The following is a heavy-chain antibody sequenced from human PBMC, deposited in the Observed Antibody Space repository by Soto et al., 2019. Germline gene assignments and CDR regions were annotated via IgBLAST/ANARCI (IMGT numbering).Heavy chain of an antibody. J-gene: IGHJ4*02. CDR3: ARHEHYAPSDY. CDR2: IYDSRTT. V-gene: IGHV4-39*01. CDR1: GGSINSGSYH. D-gene: IGHD3-16*01. Sequence: PSETLSLTCSVSGGSINSGSYHWGRIRQPPGKGLEWIGEIYDSRTTYNTSLKSRATISVDTSKNQLSLKLLSLTAADTAVYYCARHEHYAPSDYWGQGTLVTVSS.